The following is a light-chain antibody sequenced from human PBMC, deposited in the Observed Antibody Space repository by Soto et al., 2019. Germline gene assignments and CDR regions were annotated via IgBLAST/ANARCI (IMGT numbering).Light chain of an antibody. CDR3: SSYTTTSTLV. CDR1: SSDVGGYNY. V-gene: IGLV2-14*01. Sequence: QSALTQPASVSGSPGQSITISCTGTSSDVGGYNYVSWYQQYPGKAPKLMIYEVRNRPSGISYRFTGSKSGNTASLTISGLQAEDEADYYCSSYTTTSTLVFGGGTKLTVL. J-gene: IGLJ3*02. CDR2: EVR.